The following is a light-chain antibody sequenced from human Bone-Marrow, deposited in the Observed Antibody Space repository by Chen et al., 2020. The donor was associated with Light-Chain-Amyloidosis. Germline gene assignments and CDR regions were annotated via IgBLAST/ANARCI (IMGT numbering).Light chain of an antibody. CDR1: QTISSNY. J-gene: IGKJ4*01. CDR3: QQYRTSPLS. Sequence: EIVLTQSPGTLSLSPGEGANLSCRASQTISSNYLTWYQQKFGQAPRLLIYGSSSRATGIPDRITGSGSGTDFTLSINTLEPEDCAMYYCQQYRTSPLSFGGGTKVEIK. CDR2: GSS. V-gene: IGKV3-20*01.